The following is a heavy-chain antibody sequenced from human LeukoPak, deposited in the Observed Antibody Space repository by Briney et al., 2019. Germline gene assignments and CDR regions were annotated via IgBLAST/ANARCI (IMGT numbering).Heavy chain of an antibody. CDR1: GFTFSSNW. Sequence: GGSLRLSCAASGFTFSSNWMHWVRQAPGKGLVWVSRINSDGTTTNYADSVKGRFTISRDNAKNTLYLQMNSLRAEDTAIYYCAPSRYTYSHFDYWGQGTLVTVSS. J-gene: IGHJ4*02. V-gene: IGHV3-74*01. CDR2: INSDGTTT. D-gene: IGHD2-21*01. CDR3: APSRYTYSHFDY.